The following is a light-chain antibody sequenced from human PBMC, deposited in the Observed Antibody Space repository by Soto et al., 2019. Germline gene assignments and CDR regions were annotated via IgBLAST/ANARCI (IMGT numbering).Light chain of an antibody. Sequence: QAVVTQEPSLTVSPGGTVTLTCGSSTGAVTSGHYPYWFQQKPGQAPRTLIYDTSNKHSWTPARFSGSLLGGKAALTLSGAQPEDEDEYYCLLSYSGAASYVFGTGTKLTVL. V-gene: IGLV7-46*01. CDR2: DTS. CDR3: LLSYSGAASYV. J-gene: IGLJ1*01. CDR1: TGAVTSGHY.